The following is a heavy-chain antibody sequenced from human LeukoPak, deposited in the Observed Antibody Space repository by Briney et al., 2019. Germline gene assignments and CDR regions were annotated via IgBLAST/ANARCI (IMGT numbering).Heavy chain of an antibody. CDR1: GFSLSSYA. CDR2: ISGGGYYI. CDR3: AKNRGIGLAFYDY. D-gene: IGHD6-13*01. Sequence: PGGSLRLSCAASGFSLSSYAMTWVRQAPGRGLEWVSAISGGGYYIYYADSVRGRFTTSRDNSKNTLYLQMTNLRAEDTGLYYCAKNRGIGLAFYDYWGQGTQVTVSS. J-gene: IGHJ4*02. V-gene: IGHV3-23*01.